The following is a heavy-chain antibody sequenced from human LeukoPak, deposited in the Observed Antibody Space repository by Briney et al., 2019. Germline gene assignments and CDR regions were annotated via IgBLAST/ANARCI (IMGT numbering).Heavy chain of an antibody. CDR1: GFTFRSYS. J-gene: IGHJ4*02. Sequence: GGSLRLSCAASGFTFRSYSMNWVRQAPGKGLEWVSYISSTSTTIYYADSVKGRFTISRDNAKNSLYLQMNSLRAEDTAVYYCARDQLLTTVDFYFDYWGQGTLVSVSS. D-gene: IGHD2-2*01. CDR2: ISSTSTTI. V-gene: IGHV3-48*01. CDR3: ARDQLLTTVDFYFDY.